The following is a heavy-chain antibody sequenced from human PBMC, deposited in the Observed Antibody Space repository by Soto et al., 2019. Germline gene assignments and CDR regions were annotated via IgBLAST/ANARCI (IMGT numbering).Heavy chain of an antibody. CDR1: GGTFSSYA. J-gene: IGHJ5*02. CDR2: IIPIFGTA. V-gene: IGHV1-69*12. D-gene: IGHD6-19*01. CDR3: ASLRPPIQWLASPEFDP. Sequence: QVQLVQSGAEVKKPGSSVKVSCKASGGTFSSYAISWVRQAPGQGLEWMGGIIPIFGTANYAQKFQGRVTIAAXXSXSXXYMELSSLRSEDTAVYYCASLRPPIQWLASPEFDPWGQGTLVTVSS.